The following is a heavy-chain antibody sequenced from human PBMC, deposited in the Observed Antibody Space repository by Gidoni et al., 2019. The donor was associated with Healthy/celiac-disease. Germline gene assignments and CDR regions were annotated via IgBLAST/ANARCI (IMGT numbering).Heavy chain of an antibody. CDR1: GFPFSSYG. CDR3: ARDEAAGTNYFDY. D-gene: IGHD6-13*01. CDR2: IWYDGSNK. J-gene: IGHJ4*02. V-gene: IGHV3-33*01. Sequence: QVQLVESGGGVVQPGRSLRLSCAASGFPFSSYGMHWVRQAPGKGLEWVAVIWYDGSNKYYADSVKGRFTISRDNSKNTLYLQMNSLRAEDTAVYYCARDEAAGTNYFDYWGQGTLVTVSS.